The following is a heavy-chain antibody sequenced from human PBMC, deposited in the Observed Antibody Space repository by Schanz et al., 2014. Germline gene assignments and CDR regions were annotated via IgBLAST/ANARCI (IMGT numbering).Heavy chain of an antibody. CDR1: GFTFSSYA. V-gene: IGHV3-64*04. CDR3: AKLVGEVGDVFDY. D-gene: IGHD3-10*01. J-gene: IGHJ4*02. CDR2: IASYGGDT. Sequence: VQLVESGGGLVQPGGSLRLSCSASGFTFSSYAMHWVRQAPGKGLEYVSAIASYGGDTYYADSVKGRFTISRDNAKSSLYLQMNSLRDEDTAVYYCAKLVGEVGDVFDYWGQGTLVTVSS.